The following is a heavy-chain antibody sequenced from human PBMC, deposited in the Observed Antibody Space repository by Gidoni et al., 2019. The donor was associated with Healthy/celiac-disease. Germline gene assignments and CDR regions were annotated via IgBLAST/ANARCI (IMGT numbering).Heavy chain of an antibody. J-gene: IGHJ6*02. CDR2: IYYSGST. D-gene: IGHD3-10*01. CDR1: GGSISSYY. CDR3: ARRRVRAGMDV. Sequence: QVQLQESGPGLVKPSETLSLTCTVSGGSISSYYWSWIRQPPGKGLEWIGYIYYSGSTNYNPSLKSRVTISVDTSKNQFSLKLSSVTAADTAVYYCARRRVRAGMDVWGQGTTVTVSS. V-gene: IGHV4-59*01.